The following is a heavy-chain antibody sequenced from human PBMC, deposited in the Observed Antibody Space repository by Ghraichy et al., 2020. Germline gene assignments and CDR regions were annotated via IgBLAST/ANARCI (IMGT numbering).Heavy chain of an antibody. Sequence: GGSLRLSCAASGFTVSSNYMSWVRQAPGKGLEWVSVIYSGGSTYYADSVKGRFTISRDNSKNTLCLQMNSLRAEDTAVYYCARDSVDTAMEWGQGTLVTVSS. J-gene: IGHJ4*02. V-gene: IGHV3-53*01. D-gene: IGHD5-18*01. CDR3: ARDSVDTAME. CDR2: IYSGGST. CDR1: GFTVSSNY.